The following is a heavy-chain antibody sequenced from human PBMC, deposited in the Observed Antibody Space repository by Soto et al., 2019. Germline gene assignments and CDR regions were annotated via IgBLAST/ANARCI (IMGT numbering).Heavy chain of an antibody. Sequence: ASVKVSCKASGYTFTSYGISWVRQAPGQGLEWMGWISAYNGNTNYAQKLQGRVTMTTDTSTSTAYMELVSLRSDDTAVYYCARDGGFYDYYDSSGPYYFDYWGQGTLVTVSS. J-gene: IGHJ4*02. CDR1: GYTFTSYG. CDR2: ISAYNGNT. V-gene: IGHV1-18*01. D-gene: IGHD3-22*01. CDR3: ARDGGFYDYYDSSGPYYFDY.